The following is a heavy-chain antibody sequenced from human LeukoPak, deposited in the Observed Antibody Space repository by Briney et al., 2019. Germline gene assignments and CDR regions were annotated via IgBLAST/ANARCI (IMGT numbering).Heavy chain of an antibody. J-gene: IGHJ4*02. Sequence: ASVKVSCKASGYTFTSYYMHWVRQAPGQGLEWMGIINPSGGSTSYAQEFQGRVTMTRDTSTSTVYMELSSLRSEDTAVYYCARGYYYDSSGYYLFDYWGQGTLVTVSS. CDR1: GYTFTSYY. CDR2: INPSGGST. CDR3: ARGYYYDSSGYYLFDY. D-gene: IGHD3-22*01. V-gene: IGHV1-46*01.